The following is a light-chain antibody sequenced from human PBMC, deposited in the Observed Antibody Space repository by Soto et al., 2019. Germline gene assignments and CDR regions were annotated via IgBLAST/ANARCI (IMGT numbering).Light chain of an antibody. CDR1: QDVSRY. CDR3: QQLNSYVFD. J-gene: IGKJ3*01. CDR2: AAS. Sequence: DIQLTQSPSFLSASVGDRVTITCRASQDVSRYLAWYQQKPGKAPNLLIYAASTLRSGVPSRFSGSGSETEFTLTIRSLQPEDFATYYCQQLNSYVFDFGPGTKVDIK. V-gene: IGKV1-9*01.